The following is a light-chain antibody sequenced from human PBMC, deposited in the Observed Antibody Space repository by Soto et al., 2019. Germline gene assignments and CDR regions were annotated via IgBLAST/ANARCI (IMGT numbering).Light chain of an antibody. Sequence: ESVLTQTPATLSLSPGERSTLSCRASQGVSRYLARYPQKPGQXPRXXIYDASNRATGIPARFSGSGSGTDFTITISSLQPEDGEVYYCQQRSSWPITFGQGTRLDIK. CDR2: DAS. V-gene: IGKV3-11*01. CDR1: QGVSRY. J-gene: IGKJ5*01. CDR3: QQRSSWPIT.